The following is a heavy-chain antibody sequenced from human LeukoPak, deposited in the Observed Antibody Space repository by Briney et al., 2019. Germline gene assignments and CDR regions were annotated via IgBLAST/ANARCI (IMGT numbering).Heavy chain of an antibody. CDR2: ISYDGSDK. Sequence: GRSLRLSCAVSGFTFSSYAMHWVRQAPGKGLEWVAAISYDGSDKYYADSVKGRFTISRDNSKNTLYLQMNSLRAEDTAVYYCARSRYSGSYRNHDAFDIWGQGTMVTVSS. D-gene: IGHD1-26*01. CDR1: GFTFSSYA. V-gene: IGHV3-30-3*01. J-gene: IGHJ3*02. CDR3: ARSRYSGSYRNHDAFDI.